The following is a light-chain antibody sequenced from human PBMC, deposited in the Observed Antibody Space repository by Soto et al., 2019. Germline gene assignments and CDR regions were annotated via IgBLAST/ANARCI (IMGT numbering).Light chain of an antibody. CDR1: QSISSY. J-gene: IGKJ5*01. Sequence: DIQMTQSPSSLSASVGDRVTITFLASQSISSYLNWYQQKPGKAPKLLIYAASSLQSGVPSRFSGSGSGTDFTLTISSLQPEDFATYYCQQSYSTPRVTFGQGTRLEI. CDR2: AAS. CDR3: QQSYSTPRVT. V-gene: IGKV1-39*01.